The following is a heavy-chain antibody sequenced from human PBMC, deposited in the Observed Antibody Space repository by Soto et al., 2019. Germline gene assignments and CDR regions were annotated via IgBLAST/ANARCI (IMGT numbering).Heavy chain of an antibody. D-gene: IGHD3-3*01. J-gene: IGHJ6*02. CDR3: ARVRIITFGFWSGYPYYYYYGMDV. V-gene: IGHV1-8*01. Sequence: ASVKGSCKASGYTFTSYDINWVRQATGQGLEWMGWMNPNSGNTGYAQKFQGRVTMTRNTSISTAHMELSSLRSEDTAVYYCARVRIITFGFWSGYPYYYYYGMDVWGQGTTVTVSS. CDR1: GYTFTSYD. CDR2: MNPNSGNT.